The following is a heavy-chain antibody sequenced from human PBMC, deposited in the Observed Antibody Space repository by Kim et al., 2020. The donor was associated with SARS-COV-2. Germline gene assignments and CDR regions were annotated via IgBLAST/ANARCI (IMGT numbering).Heavy chain of an antibody. CDR1: GGTFSSYA. CDR3: ARWYSGSYSTGYYYGMDV. CDR2: IIPIFGTA. J-gene: IGHJ6*02. D-gene: IGHD1-26*01. Sequence: SVKVSCKASGGTFSSYAISWVRQAPGQGLEWMGGIIPIFGTANYAQKFQGRVTITADASTSTAYMELSSLRSEDTAVYYCARWYSGSYSTGYYYGMDVWGQGTTVTVSS. V-gene: IGHV1-69*13.